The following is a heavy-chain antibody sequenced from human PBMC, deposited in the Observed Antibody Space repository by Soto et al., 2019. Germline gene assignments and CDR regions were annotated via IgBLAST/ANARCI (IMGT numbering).Heavy chain of an antibody. CDR2: INHSGST. CDR3: ARARNWNYDRDY. CDR1: GGSFSGYY. V-gene: IGHV4-34*01. D-gene: IGHD1-7*01. Sequence: SETLSLTCAVYGGSFSGYYWSWIRQPPGKGLEWIGEINHSGSTNYNPSLKSRVTISVDTSKNQFSLKLSSVTAADTAVYYCARARNWNYDRDYWGQGTLVTVSS. J-gene: IGHJ4*02.